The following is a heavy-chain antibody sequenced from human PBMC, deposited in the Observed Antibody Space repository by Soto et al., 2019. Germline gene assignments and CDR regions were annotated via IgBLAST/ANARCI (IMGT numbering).Heavy chain of an antibody. Sequence: EVQLVESGGGLVQPGRSLRLSCAGSGFTFDDYAMHWVRQAPGKDLEWVSGLIWNGARIDYADFVKGRFTSSRDKAKKSLYLQMNNPRPEDPALYYCATAESSGWYLAFDYWGQGILVIVSS. CDR3: ATAESSGWYLAFDY. J-gene: IGHJ4*02. CDR2: LIWNGARI. CDR1: GFTFDDYA. D-gene: IGHD6-19*01. V-gene: IGHV3-9*01.